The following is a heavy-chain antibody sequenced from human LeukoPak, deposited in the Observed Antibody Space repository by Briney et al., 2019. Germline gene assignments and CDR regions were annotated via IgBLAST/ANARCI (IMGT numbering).Heavy chain of an antibody. CDR1: GFTVSSKY. D-gene: IGHD3-10*01. J-gene: IGHJ4*02. Sequence: GGSLRLSCPASGFTVSSKYMSWVRQAPGKGLEWVAIIYSDGTSYYADSVQGRFTISRDNSKNTLYLQMNSLRAEDTAVYFCAKHQGGENYYGSGTHDCWGQGTLVTVSS. CDR3: AKHQGGENYYGSGTHDC. V-gene: IGHV3-53*01. CDR2: IYSDGTS.